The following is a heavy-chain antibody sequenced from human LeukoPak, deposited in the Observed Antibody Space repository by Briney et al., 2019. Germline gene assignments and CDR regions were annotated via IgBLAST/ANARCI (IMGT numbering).Heavy chain of an antibody. CDR2: ISAYNGNT. Sequence: ASVKVSCKASGYTFTSYGISWVRQAPGQGLEWMGWISAYNGNTNYAQKLQGRVTMTTDTSMSTAYMELSSLRSEDTAVYYCARVFVGYCSSADCYNYYYYMDVWGKGTTVTVSS. CDR3: ARVFVGYCSSADCYNYYYYMDV. V-gene: IGHV1-18*01. D-gene: IGHD2-2*01. J-gene: IGHJ6*03. CDR1: GYTFTSYG.